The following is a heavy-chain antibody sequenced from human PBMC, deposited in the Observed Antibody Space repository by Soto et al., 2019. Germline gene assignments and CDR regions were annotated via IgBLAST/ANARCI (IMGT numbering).Heavy chain of an antibody. V-gene: IGHV4-34*01. J-gene: IGHJ4*02. Sequence: LSLTCAVYGGSFSCYYWSWIRHPPGKGLEWIGEINHSGSTNYNPSLKSRVTISVDTSKNQFSLKLSSVTAADTAVYYCARGGVRWLRFHFDYWGQGTMVTVSS. CDR2: INHSGST. CDR1: GGSFSCYY. CDR3: ARGGVRWLRFHFDY. D-gene: IGHD5-12*01.